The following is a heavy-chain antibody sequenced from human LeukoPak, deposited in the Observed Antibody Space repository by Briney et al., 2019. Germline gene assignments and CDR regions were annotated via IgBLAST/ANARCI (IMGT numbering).Heavy chain of an antibody. CDR3: AKDRANWAIDD. J-gene: IGHJ4*02. D-gene: IGHD2-2*02. Sequence: AGGSLRLSCAASGFTFSSYAMSWVRQAPGKGLEWVSAISGSGGSTYYADSVKGRFTISRDSSKNTLYLQMSSLRVEDTALYYCAKDRANWAIDDWGQGTQVTVSS. CDR1: GFTFSSYA. V-gene: IGHV3-23*01. CDR2: ISGSGGST.